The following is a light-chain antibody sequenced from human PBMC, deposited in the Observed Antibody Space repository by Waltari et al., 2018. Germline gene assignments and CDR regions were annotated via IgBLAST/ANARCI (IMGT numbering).Light chain of an antibody. J-gene: IGLJ3*02. V-gene: IGLV2-23*02. CDR3: SSYAGSGTSV. Sequence: QSALTQPASVSGSPGQWITISCTGTGSDVGSYNLVSWYQQHPGKAPKLSIYEVNKRHAGVSNRFSASKSGNTASLTISGLQAEDESDFSCSSYAGSGTSVFGGGTKLTVL. CDR2: EVN. CDR1: GSDVGSYNL.